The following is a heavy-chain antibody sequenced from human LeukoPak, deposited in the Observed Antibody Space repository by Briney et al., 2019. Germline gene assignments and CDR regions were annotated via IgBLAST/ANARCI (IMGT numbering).Heavy chain of an antibody. J-gene: IGHJ4*02. V-gene: IGHV3-15*01. CDR2: IKSKTDGGTT. D-gene: IGHD3-3*01. CDR3: TTDLFYDFWSGPRFDY. Sequence: SWVRQAPGKGLEWVGRIKSKTDGGTTDYAAPVKGRFTISRDDSKNTLYLQMNSLKTEDTAVYYCTTDLFYDFWSGPRFDYWGQGTLVTVSS.